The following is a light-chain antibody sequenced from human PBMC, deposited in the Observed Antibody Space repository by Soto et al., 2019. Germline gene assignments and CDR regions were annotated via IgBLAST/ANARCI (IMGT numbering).Light chain of an antibody. CDR1: QSVSSN. J-gene: IGKJ1*01. CDR2: GAS. V-gene: IGKV3-20*01. Sequence: EIVLTQSTVTLSLSPGESAALSCRASQSVSSNLARYQHKPGQAPRLLIHGASNRATVIPARFSGSGSWTDFTLTISRLQPEDFAVYYCQQYGSSPQTFVQGTKVDI. CDR3: QQYGSSPQT.